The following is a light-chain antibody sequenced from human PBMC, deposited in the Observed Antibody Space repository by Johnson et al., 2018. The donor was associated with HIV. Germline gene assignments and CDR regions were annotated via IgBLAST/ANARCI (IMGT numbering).Light chain of an antibody. V-gene: IGLV1-51*02. CDR3: ETWDSRLIGYYV. CDR1: NSNIGNNY. CDR2: ENN. J-gene: IGLJ1*01. Sequence: QSVLTQPPSVSAAPGQKVTISCSGSNSNIGNNYVSWYRQLPGTAPKLLIYENNKRPSEIPDRFSGSKSGTSATLGITGLQTGDEAYYYCETWDSRLIGYYVFGRGTRLTVL.